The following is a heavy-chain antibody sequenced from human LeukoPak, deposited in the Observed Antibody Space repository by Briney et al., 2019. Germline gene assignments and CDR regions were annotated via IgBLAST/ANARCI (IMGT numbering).Heavy chain of an antibody. CDR1: GYKFTSYW. J-gene: IGHJ5*02. V-gene: IGHV5-51*01. CDR2: FYPGDSAT. CDR3: ARGREEYSRASLDP. Sequence: GESLKISCKGSGYKFTSYWIGWVRQMPGKGLEWMAIFYPGDSATTYSPSFQGQVTISADKSISTAYLQWSSLKASDTAMYYCARGREEYSRASLDPWGQGTLVTVST. D-gene: IGHD6-6*01.